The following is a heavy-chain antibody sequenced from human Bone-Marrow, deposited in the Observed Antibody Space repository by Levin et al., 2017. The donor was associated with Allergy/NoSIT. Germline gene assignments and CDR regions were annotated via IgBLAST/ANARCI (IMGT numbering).Heavy chain of an antibody. J-gene: IGHJ6*02. V-gene: IGHV4-34*01. CDR1: GGSFSGYY. CDR2: INHSGST. CDR3: ARVLLKTGRGYYYYYGMDV. D-gene: IGHD1-26*01. Sequence: SETLSLTCAVYGGSFSGYYWSWIRQPPGKGLEWIGEINHSGSTNYNPSLKSRVTISVDTSKNQFSLKLSSVTAADTAVYYCARVLLKTGRGYYYYYGMDVWGQGTTVTVSS.